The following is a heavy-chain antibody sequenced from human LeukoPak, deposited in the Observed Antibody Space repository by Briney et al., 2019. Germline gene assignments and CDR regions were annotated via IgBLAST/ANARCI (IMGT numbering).Heavy chain of an antibody. CDR2: IYHSGST. D-gene: IGHD6-13*01. J-gene: IGHJ3*02. CDR3: ARAAAGNAFDI. CDR1: GYSTSSGYY. V-gene: IGHV4-38-2*02. Sequence: KPSETLSLTCTVSGYSTSSGYYWGWIRQPPGKGLEWIGSIYHSGSTYYNPSLKSRVTISVDTSKNQFSLKLSSVTAADTAVYYCARAAAGNAFDIWGQGTMVTVSS.